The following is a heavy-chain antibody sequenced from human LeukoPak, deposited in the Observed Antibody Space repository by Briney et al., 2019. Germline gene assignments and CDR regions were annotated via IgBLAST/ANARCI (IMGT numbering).Heavy chain of an antibody. J-gene: IGHJ6*04. Sequence: ASVKVSCKASGYTFTGYYMHWVRQAPGQGLEWMGRINPNSGGTNYAQKLQGRVTMTTDTSTSTAYMELRSLRSDDTAVYYCARGGRGFGELLYADVWGKGTTVTVSS. CDR1: GYTFTGYY. V-gene: IGHV1-2*06. CDR2: INPNSGGT. CDR3: ARGGRGFGELLYADV. D-gene: IGHD3-10*01.